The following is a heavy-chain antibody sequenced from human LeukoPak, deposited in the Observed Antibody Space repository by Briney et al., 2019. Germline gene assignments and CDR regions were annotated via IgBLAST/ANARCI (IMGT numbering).Heavy chain of an antibody. D-gene: IGHD3-3*01. J-gene: IGHJ3*02. CDR1: GGSISSGSYY. CDR2: IYTSGST. Sequence: SETLSLTCTVSGGSISSGSYYWSWIRQPAGKGLEWIGRIYTSGSTNYNPSLKSRVTISVDTSKNQFSLKLSSVTAADTAVYYCARDLGLGPPADFWSGNVAFDIWGQGTMVTVSS. CDR3: ARDLGLGPPADFWSGNVAFDI. V-gene: IGHV4-61*02.